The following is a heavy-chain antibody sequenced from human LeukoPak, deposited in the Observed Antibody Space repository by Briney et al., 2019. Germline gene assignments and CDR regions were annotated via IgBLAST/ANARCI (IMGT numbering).Heavy chain of an antibody. CDR2: ISWNSGSI. CDR3: AKTKLVVPAAFDY. D-gene: IGHD2-2*01. J-gene: IGHJ4*02. V-gene: IGHV3-9*01. CDR1: GFTFDDYA. Sequence: PGRSLRLSCAASGFTFDDYAMHWVRQAPGKGLEWVSGISWNSGSIGYADSVKGRFTISRDNAKNSLYLQMNSLRAEDTALYYCAKTKLVVPAAFDYWGQGTLVTVSS.